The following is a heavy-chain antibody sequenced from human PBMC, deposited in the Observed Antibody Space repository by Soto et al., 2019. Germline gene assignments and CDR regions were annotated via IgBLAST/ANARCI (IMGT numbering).Heavy chain of an antibody. D-gene: IGHD3-10*01. V-gene: IGHV3-23*01. CDR3: AKDAISMVRGVNNWFDP. CDR1: GFTFSSYA. J-gene: IGHJ5*02. CDR2: ISGGGGVST. Sequence: LRLSCAASGFTFSSYAMTWVRQAPGKRLEWVSGISGGGGVSTYYADSVKGRFTISRDNSMNTLYLQMNRLKAEDTAVYYCAKDAISMVRGVNNWFDPWGQGTLVTVSS.